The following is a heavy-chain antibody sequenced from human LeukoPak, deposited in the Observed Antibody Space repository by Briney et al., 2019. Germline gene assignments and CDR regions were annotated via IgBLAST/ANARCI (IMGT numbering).Heavy chain of an antibody. CDR2: INPNSGGT. J-gene: IGHJ5*02. D-gene: IGHD6-13*01. CDR1: GYTFTGYY. CDR3: ARASSWYGWFDP. V-gene: IGHV1-2*02. Sequence: ALVKVSCKASGYTFTGYYMHWVRQAPGQGLEWMGWINPNSGGTNYAQKFQGRVTMTRDTSISTAYMELSRLKSDDTAVYYCARASSWYGWFDPWGQGTLVTVSS.